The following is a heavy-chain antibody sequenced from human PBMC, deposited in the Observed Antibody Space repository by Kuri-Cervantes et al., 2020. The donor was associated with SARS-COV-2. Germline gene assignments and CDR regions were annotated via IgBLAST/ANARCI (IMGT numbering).Heavy chain of an antibody. V-gene: IGHV4-34*01. D-gene: IGHD5-12*01. J-gene: IGHJ5*02. Sequence: GSLRPSFAVYGGSFSGYYWSWIRKPPGKGLEWIGEINHSGSTNYNPSLKSRVTISVDTSKNQFSLKLSSVTAADTAVYYCAREGGYRWFDPWGQGTLVTVSS. CDR2: INHSGST. CDR1: GGSFSGYY. CDR3: AREGGYRWFDP.